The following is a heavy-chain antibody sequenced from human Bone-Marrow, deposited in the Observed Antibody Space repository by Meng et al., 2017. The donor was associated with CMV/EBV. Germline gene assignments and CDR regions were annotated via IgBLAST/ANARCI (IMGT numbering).Heavy chain of an antibody. V-gene: IGHV3-23*03. CDR2: IYSGGSST. J-gene: IGHJ5*02. CDR1: GFTFSSYA. Sequence: GESLKISCAASGFTFSSYAMSWVRQAPGKGLEWVSVIYSGGSSTYYADSVKGRFTISRDNAKNSLYLQMNSLRAEDTAVYYCAVELLYWFDPWGQGTLVTVSS. D-gene: IGHD1-7*01. CDR3: AVELLYWFDP.